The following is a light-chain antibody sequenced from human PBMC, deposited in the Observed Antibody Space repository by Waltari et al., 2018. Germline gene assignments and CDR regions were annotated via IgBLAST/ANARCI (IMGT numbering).Light chain of an antibody. CDR2: RAS. CDR1: QSINTW. CDR3: QQYDTYPLT. V-gene: IGKV1-5*03. Sequence: DTQMTQSPSTLSEFVGDTVVIPCRASQSINTWLAWYQQKPGQAPKLLIYRASTLETGVPSRFSGSGSGTDFSLTINGLQPDDSATYYCQQYDTYPLTFGGGTKVEIK. J-gene: IGKJ4*01.